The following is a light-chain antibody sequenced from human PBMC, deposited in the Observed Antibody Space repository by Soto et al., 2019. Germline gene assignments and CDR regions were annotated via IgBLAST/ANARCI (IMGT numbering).Light chain of an antibody. CDR2: GAS. V-gene: IGKV3D-15*01. Sequence: IVLTQSPGTLSLSPGERGALSCRASQSVGSNLAWYQQKPGQAPRLLIYGASSRATGIPDRFSGSGSGTEFTLTISSLQSEDFAVYYCQQYNNWPPITFGQGTRLEIK. CDR1: QSVGSN. CDR3: QQYNNWPPIT. J-gene: IGKJ5*01.